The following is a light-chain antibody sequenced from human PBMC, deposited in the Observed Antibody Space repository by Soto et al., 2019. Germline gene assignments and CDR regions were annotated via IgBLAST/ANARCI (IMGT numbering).Light chain of an antibody. J-gene: IGKJ1*01. V-gene: IGKV3-15*01. CDR1: QSVSSD. CDR2: GAS. CDR3: QQYNNWPRT. Sequence: EIVITQSPATPSVSPGGRATLSCRASQSVSSDLAWYHQKPGQAPRLLIYGASTRATGIPARFSGSGSGTEFTLTINSLQSEDFAVYYCQQYNNWPRTFGQGTKVDIK.